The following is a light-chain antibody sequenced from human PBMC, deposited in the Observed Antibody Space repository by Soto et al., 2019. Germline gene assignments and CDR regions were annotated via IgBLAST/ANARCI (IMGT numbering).Light chain of an antibody. CDR1: SSDVGGYSY. CDR2: GVS. V-gene: IGLV2-14*01. J-gene: IGLJ1*01. Sequence: QSALTQPASVSGSPGRTITISCTGSSSDVGGYSYVSWYQQHPGKAPKLMIYGVSNRPSGVSNRFSGSKSGNTASLTISGLQTEDEADYYCSSYTSSTALGVFGTGTKLTVL. CDR3: SSYTSSTALGV.